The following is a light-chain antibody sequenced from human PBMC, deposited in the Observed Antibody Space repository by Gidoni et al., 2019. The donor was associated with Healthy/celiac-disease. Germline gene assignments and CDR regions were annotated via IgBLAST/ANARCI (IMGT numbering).Light chain of an antibody. Sequence: QSALPQPRSVSGSPGQSGTIPCTGTSSDVGGYNYVSWYQQHPGKAPKLMIYDVSKRPSGVPDRFSCSKSGSTASLTISGLQAEDEADYYCCSYAGSYTWVFGGGTKLTVL. CDR3: CSYAGSYTWV. CDR1: SSDVGGYNY. CDR2: DVS. J-gene: IGLJ3*02. V-gene: IGLV2-11*01.